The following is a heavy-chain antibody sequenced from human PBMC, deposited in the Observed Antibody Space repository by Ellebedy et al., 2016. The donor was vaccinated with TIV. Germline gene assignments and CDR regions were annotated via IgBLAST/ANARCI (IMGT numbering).Heavy chain of an antibody. J-gene: IGHJ4*02. V-gene: IGHV3-23*01. CDR3: AKGVGTTWYRGFDY. Sequence: GGSLRLSCAASGFTFSHYAMHWVRQPPGKGLEWVSAISSGGSSTYYADSVKGRFTISRDNSKNTLYLQINSLRAEDTAVYYCAKGVGTTWYRGFDYWGQGTLVTVSS. CDR2: ISSGGSST. CDR1: GFTFSHYA. D-gene: IGHD1-26*01.